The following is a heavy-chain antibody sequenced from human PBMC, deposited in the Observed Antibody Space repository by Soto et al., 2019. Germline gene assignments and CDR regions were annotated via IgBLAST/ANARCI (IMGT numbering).Heavy chain of an antibody. Sequence: EVQLVESGGGLVKPGGSLRLSCAASGFTFSSYSMNWVRQAPGKGLEWVSSISSSSSYIYYADSVKGRFTISRDNAKNSLYLQMNSLRAEDTAVYYCARGSDYSPLGRYYYYYGMDVWGQGTTVTVSS. J-gene: IGHJ6*02. D-gene: IGHD3-10*01. CDR3: ARGSDYSPLGRYYYYYGMDV. CDR1: GFTFSSYS. CDR2: ISSSSSYI. V-gene: IGHV3-21*01.